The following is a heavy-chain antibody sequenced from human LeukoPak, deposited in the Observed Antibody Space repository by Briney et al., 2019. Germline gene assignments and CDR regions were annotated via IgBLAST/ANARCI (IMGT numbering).Heavy chain of an antibody. V-gene: IGHV3-30*02. D-gene: IGHD6-19*01. CDR1: GFTFSGY. J-gene: IGHJ4*02. Sequence: PGGSLRLSCAASGFTFSGYMHWVRQAPGKGLEWVTFIRYDGNNKYYADSVKGRITISRDNSKNTLYLQMNSLRADDTAVYYCAKGSGYYVDYWGQGTLVTVSS. CDR2: IRYDGNNK. CDR3: AKGSGYYVDY.